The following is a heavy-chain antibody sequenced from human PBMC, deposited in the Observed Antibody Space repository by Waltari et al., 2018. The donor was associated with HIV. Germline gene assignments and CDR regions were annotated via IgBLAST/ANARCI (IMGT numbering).Heavy chain of an antibody. Sequence: EVQLLESGGGLVQPGGSLRLSCAASGFTFRSYPMSWVRQAPGKGLEWVSVISGSGGSTYYADFVKGRFTISRDNSKNTLYLQMNSLRAEDTAVYYCAKEGIAGRPSVPDYWGQGTLVTVSS. CDR2: ISGSGGST. CDR3: AKEGIAGRPSVPDY. CDR1: GFTFRSYP. D-gene: IGHD6-6*01. V-gene: IGHV3-23*01. J-gene: IGHJ4*02.